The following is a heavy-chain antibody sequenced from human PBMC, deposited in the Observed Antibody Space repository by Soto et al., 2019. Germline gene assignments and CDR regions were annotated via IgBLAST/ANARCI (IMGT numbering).Heavy chain of an antibody. V-gene: IGHV1-18*01. J-gene: IGHJ6*03. CDR3: ASSPQSGGPYSYYYLGV. Sequence: QVQLVQSGAEVKKPGASVKVSCKASGYTFTSYGISWVRQAPGQGLEWMGWISAYNGNTHYAQKLQGRVTMTSDICTSTAYVELRSLRSDDADVYYWASSPQSGGPYSYYYLGVWGKGTTVTVCS. CDR2: ISAYNGNT. CDR1: GYTFTSYG. D-gene: IGHD3-10*01.